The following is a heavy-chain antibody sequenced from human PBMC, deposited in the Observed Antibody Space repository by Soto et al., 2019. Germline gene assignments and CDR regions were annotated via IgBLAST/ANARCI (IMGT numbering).Heavy chain of an antibody. CDR1: GFTFSSYA. CDR2: ISYDGSNK. CDR3: ARGEAYYYFWSGQTLLYYFDY. Sequence: GGSLRLSCAASGFTFSSYAMHWVRQAPGKGLEWVAVISYDGSNKYYADSVKGRFTISRDNSKNTLYLQMNSLRAEDTAVYYCARGEAYYYFWSGQTLLYYFDYWGQGTLVTGSS. V-gene: IGHV3-30-3*01. D-gene: IGHD3-3*01. J-gene: IGHJ4*02.